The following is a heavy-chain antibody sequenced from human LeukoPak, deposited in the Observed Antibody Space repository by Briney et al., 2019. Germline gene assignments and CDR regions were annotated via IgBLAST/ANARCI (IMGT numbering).Heavy chain of an antibody. V-gene: IGHV4-4*07. J-gene: IGHJ2*01. CDR1: GGSISSYY. D-gene: IGHD3-16*02. Sequence: PSETLSLTCTVSGGSISSYYWSWIRQPAGKGLEWIGRIYTSGSTNYNPSLKSRVTMSVDTSMNQFSLKLSSVTAADTAVYYCARDYYDYVWGGFRDPYWYFDLWGRGTLVTVSS. CDR2: IYTSGST. CDR3: ARDYYDYVWGGFRDPYWYFDL.